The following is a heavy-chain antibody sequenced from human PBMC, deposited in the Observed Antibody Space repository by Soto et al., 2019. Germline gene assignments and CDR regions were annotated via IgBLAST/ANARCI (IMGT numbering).Heavy chain of an antibody. Sequence: QIQLVQSGAEVKKPGASVKVSCKVSGYKFTSYGINRVRQAPGQGLEWMGWVTAYNDNVKYAEKFQGRVTMTADTAAPTASLELRDLTPDDTAGFYCARYAFWSGSSQDHWGQGTLVTVAS. CDR3: ARYAFWSGSSQDH. CDR2: VTAYNDNV. J-gene: IGHJ4*02. D-gene: IGHD3-3*01. V-gene: IGHV1-18*01. CDR1: GYKFTSYG.